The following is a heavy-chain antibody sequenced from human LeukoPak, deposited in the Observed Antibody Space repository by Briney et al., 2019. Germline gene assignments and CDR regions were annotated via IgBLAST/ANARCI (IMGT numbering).Heavy chain of an antibody. V-gene: IGHV5-51*01. CDR3: ASARHDYGDYRLGYYGMDV. J-gene: IGHJ6*02. D-gene: IGHD4-17*01. Sequence: GESLKISCKGSGYSFTSQWIGWVRQMPGKGLEWMGIIYPGDSDTRYSPSFQGQVTISADKSISTAYLQWSSLKASDTAMYYCASARHDYGDYRLGYYGMDVWGQGTTVTVSS. CDR1: GYSFTSQW. CDR2: IYPGDSDT.